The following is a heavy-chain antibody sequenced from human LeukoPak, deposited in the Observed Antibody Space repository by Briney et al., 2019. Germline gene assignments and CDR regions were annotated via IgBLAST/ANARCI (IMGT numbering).Heavy chain of an antibody. CDR3: TRVAQSGPTGWFDP. J-gene: IGHJ5*02. D-gene: IGHD1-1*01. V-gene: IGHV3-21*01. CDR1: GFNLASYM. CDR2: ISSTGSYI. Sequence: GGSLRLSCAASGFNLASYMLNWVRQAPGKGLEWVSSISSTGSYIYYADSVKGRFTISRDNPGNVFYLEMDSLRAEDTAVYYCTRVAQSGPTGWFDPWGQGTLVTVSS.